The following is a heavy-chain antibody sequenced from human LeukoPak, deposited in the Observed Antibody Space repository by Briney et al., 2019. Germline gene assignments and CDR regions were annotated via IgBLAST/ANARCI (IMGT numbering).Heavy chain of an antibody. Sequence: SPTLSLARIVAGGSVTMYYASWIRQPPGKGMEWNGYIYDSGGTNYHPSLKSRVTISVDTSKNQFSLKLTSVTAADTAVYYCARFRGPGYYYTSGSRGHDHWGRGTLVTVSS. CDR1: GGSVTMYY. J-gene: IGHJ4*02. V-gene: IGHV4-59*02. CDR2: IYDSGGT. CDR3: ARFRGPGYYYTSGSRGHDH. D-gene: IGHD3-10*01.